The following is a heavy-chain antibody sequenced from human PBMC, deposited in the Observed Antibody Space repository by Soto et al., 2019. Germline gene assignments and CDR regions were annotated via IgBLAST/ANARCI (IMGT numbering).Heavy chain of an antibody. CDR2: ISYDGSNK. CDR1: GFAFSSYG. V-gene: IGHV3-30*18. J-gene: IGHJ4*02. CDR3: ANDPLRSRRVY. Sequence: QVQLVESGGGVVQPGRSLRLSCAASGFAFSSYGMHWVRQAPGKGLEWVAVISYDGSNKYYADSVKGRFTISRDNSKNTLYLQMNSLRAEDTAVYYCANDPLRSRRVYWGQGTLVTVSS. D-gene: IGHD4-17*01.